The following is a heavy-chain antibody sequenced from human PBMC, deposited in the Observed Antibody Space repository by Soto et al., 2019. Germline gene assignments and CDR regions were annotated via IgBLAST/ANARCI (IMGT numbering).Heavy chain of an antibody. V-gene: IGHV1-46*01. CDR3: ARDLGGKGYIGYYFDY. J-gene: IGHJ4*02. CDR2: INPSGGST. Sequence: QVQLVQSGAEVKKPGASVKVSCKASGYTFTSYYMHWVRQAPGQGLEWMGIINPSGGSTSYAQKFQGRVTMTRDTSTSTVYRELSSLRSEDTAVYYCARDLGGKGYIGYYFDYWGQGTLVTVSS. CDR1: GYTFTSYY. D-gene: IGHD5-18*01.